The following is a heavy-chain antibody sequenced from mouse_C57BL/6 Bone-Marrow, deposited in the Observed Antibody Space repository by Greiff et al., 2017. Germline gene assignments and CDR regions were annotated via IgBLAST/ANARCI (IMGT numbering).Heavy chain of an antibody. D-gene: IGHD1-1*01. V-gene: IGHV1-18*01. CDR2: LNPNNGGT. CDR1: GYTFTDYN. Sequence: DVKLVESGPELVKPGASVKIPCKASGYTFTDYNMDWVKQSHGKSLEWIGDLNPNNGGTIYNQKFKGKATLTVDKSSSTAYMALRSLTSEDTAVYCWARCPYYYGRGYWYFDGWSTGTTVTVSS. J-gene: IGHJ1*03. CDR3: ARCPYYYGRGYWYFDG.